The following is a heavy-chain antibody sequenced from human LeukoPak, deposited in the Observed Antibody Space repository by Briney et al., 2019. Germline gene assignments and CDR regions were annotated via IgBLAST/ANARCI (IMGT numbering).Heavy chain of an antibody. CDR2: ISWNSGYV. Sequence: GRSLRLSCTDSGFTFDDYAMHWVRQAPGKGLEWVSGISWNSGYVVYVDSVKGRFTISRDNAKNSLYLQMNSLRAEDMALYFCARGIAMTGPFDYWGQGTLVTVSS. D-gene: IGHD6-19*01. V-gene: IGHV3-9*03. CDR1: GFTFDDYA. J-gene: IGHJ4*02. CDR3: ARGIAMTGPFDY.